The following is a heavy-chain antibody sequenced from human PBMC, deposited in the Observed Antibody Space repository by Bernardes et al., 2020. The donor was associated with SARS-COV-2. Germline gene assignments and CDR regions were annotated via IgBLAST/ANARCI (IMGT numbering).Heavy chain of an antibody. CDR3: ARELYSSGWPLAWDY. D-gene: IGHD6-19*01. CDR2: ISSSSSYI. J-gene: IGHJ4*02. Sequence: GSLSLSCAASGFTFSRYSMNWVRPAPGKGLEWVSSISSSSSYIYYADSVKGRFTISRDNAKNSLYLQMNSLRAEDTAVYYCARELYSSGWPLAWDYWGQGTLVTVSS. V-gene: IGHV3-21*01. CDR1: GFTFSRYS.